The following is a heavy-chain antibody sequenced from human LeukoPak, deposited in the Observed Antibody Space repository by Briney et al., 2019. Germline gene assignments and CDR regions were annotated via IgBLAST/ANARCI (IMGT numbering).Heavy chain of an antibody. CDR3: ARGGLWNGGTYSVDF. Sequence: GGSLRLSCAASGFTFDDYGMSWVRQAPGKGLVWVSHISRDGSGITFADSLKGRFTISRDNAKNTLYLQINSLRAEDTAMYFCARGGLWNGGTYSVDFWGQGTLATVSS. CDR1: GFTFDDYG. D-gene: IGHD1-26*01. V-gene: IGHV3-74*01. CDR2: ISRDGSGI. J-gene: IGHJ4*02.